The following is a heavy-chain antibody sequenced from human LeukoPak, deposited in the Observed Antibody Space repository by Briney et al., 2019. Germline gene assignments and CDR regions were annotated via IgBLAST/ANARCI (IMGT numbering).Heavy chain of an antibody. CDR3: ARGATVTWAYYMDV. J-gene: IGHJ6*03. CDR2: IIPIFGTA. D-gene: IGHD4-17*01. Sequence: SVKVSCKASGYTFTGYYMHWVRQAPGQGLEWMGGIIPIFGTANYAQKFQGRVTITADKSTSTAYMELSSLRSEDTAVYYCARGATVTWAYYMDVWGKGTTVTVSS. V-gene: IGHV1-69*06. CDR1: GYTFTGYY.